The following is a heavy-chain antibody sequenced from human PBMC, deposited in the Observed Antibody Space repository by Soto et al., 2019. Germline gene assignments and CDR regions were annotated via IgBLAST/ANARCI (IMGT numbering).Heavy chain of an antibody. CDR3: AKDQGYYGDYLVSDAFDI. CDR2: ISWNSGSI. CDR1: GFTFDDYA. J-gene: IGHJ3*02. D-gene: IGHD4-17*01. V-gene: IGHV3-9*01. Sequence: GGSLRLSCAASGFTFDDYAMHWVRQAPGKGLEWVSGISWNSGSIGYADSVKGRFTTSRDNAKNSLYLQMNSLRAEDTALYYCAKDQGYYGDYLVSDAFDIWGQGTMVTVSS.